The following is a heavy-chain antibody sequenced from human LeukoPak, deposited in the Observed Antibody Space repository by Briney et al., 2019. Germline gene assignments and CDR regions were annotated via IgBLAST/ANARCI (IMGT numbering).Heavy chain of an antibody. CDR1: GFTFSSYS. CDR3: ARDLAYCGGDCYSGVDY. CDR2: ISSSSSYI. Sequence: PGGSLRLSCAASGFTFSSYSMNWVRQAPGKGLEWVSSISSSSSYIYYADSVKGRFTISRDNAKNSLYLQMNSLRAEDTAVYYCARDLAYCGGDCYSGVDYWGQGTLVTVSS. J-gene: IGHJ4*02. D-gene: IGHD2-21*02. V-gene: IGHV3-21*01.